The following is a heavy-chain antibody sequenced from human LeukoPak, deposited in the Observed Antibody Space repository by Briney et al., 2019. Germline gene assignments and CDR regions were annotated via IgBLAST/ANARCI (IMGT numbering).Heavy chain of an antibody. D-gene: IGHD3-3*01. V-gene: IGHV4-39*02. CDR3: ARLGAGPTYYDFWSGYSSFYFDY. J-gene: IGHJ4*02. CDR1: GGSTSSGNYY. CDR2: ISSSGNT. Sequence: PSETLSLACTVSGGSTSSGNYYWGWIRQPPGKGLEWIGGISSSGNTYYNPSLKSRITISIDTSKNHFSLKLSSVSAADTAVYYCARLGAGPTYYDFWSGYSSFYFDYWGQGTLVTVSS.